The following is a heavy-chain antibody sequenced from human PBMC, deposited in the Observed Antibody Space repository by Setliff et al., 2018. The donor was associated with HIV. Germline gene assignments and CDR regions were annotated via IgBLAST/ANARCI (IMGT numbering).Heavy chain of an antibody. CDR3: AREMFMYTSSEGFPFDF. D-gene: IGHD6-6*01. CDR2: IIPIFGTA. V-gene: IGHV1-69*05. CDR1: GGTFSSYA. J-gene: IGHJ4*02. Sequence: SVKVSCKASGGTFSSYAISWVRQAPGQGLEWMGGIIPIFGTANYAQKFQGRVTITRNTSITTAYMELSSLRSEDTAMYYCAREMFMYTSSEGFPFDFWGQGTLVTVSS.